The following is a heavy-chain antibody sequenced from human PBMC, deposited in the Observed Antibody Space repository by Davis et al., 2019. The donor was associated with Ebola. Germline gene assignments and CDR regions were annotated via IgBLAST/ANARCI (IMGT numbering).Heavy chain of an antibody. V-gene: IGHV4-39*01. CDR2: IYYSGTA. CDR3: ARQNKGYFDY. D-gene: IGHD1/OR15-1a*01. CDR1: GGSTSSSDYY. Sequence: PSETLSPTCTVPGGSTSSSDYYWGWIRQPPGKGLEWIGSIYYSGTAYHNASLRSRVTISVDTSKNQFSLKVNSVTAADTAVYYCARQNKGYFDYWGQGTLVTVSS. J-gene: IGHJ4*02.